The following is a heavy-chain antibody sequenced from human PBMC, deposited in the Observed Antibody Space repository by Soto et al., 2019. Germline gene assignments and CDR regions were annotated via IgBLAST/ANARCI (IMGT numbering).Heavy chain of an antibody. Sequence: QVQLRESGPGLVQPSQTLSLTCTVSGGSISSGGYYWTWIRQHPGKGLEWIGYIYYTGSAYYNPSLKTRLTLSIDTSRSQFSLKLSSVTTADTAVYYCARPYSGSSRGLGVWGQGTTVTVSS. J-gene: IGHJ6*02. D-gene: IGHD6-6*01. CDR3: ARPYSGSSRGLGV. V-gene: IGHV4-31*03. CDR1: GGSISSGGYY. CDR2: IYYTGSA.